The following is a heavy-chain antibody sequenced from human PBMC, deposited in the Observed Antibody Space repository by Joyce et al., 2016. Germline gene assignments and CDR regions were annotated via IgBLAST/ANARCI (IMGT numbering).Heavy chain of an antibody. CDR3: ARGGTSSDHFFFYTLDI. V-gene: IGHV1-69*12. D-gene: IGHD1-14*01. J-gene: IGHJ6*02. CDR2: IITFFGAA. Sequence: QVLLVQSGATVKRPGSSLKVSCKSSGGAFRNFTVNWVRQAPGQRLEWMGGIITFFGAAKYAEHFQSRVTLTADLSTRTAFMELSSLTSADTAVYYCARGGTSSDHFFFYTLDIWGPGTTVIVSS. CDR1: GGAFRNFT.